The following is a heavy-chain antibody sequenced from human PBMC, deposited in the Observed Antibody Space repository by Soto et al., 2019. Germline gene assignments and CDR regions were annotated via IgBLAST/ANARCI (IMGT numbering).Heavy chain of an antibody. CDR3: AKSSGNNCYAPIDY. J-gene: IGHJ4*02. Sequence: GGSLRLSCAASGLTFRSYAMSWVRQAPGKGLEWVSVICDTDSSTYYADSVKGRFTISRDNSKNTLYLQMNSLRAEDTAIYYCAKSSGNNCYAPIDYWGQGTLVTVSS. D-gene: IGHD2-15*01. V-gene: IGHV3-23*01. CDR1: GLTFRSYA. CDR2: ICDTDSST.